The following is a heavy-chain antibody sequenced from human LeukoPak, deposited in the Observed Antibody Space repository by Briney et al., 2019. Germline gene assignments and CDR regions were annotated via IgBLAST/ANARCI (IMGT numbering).Heavy chain of an antibody. Sequence: GGSLRLSCAVSGFTVSSHWMHWVRQAPGKGLVWVSRVNNDGSSTRYADSVKGRFTISRDNAKNILYLQMNSLRAEDTAVYYCSRVSYGRYYHYFLDYWGQGALVTVSS. D-gene: IGHD2/OR15-2a*01. V-gene: IGHV3-74*01. J-gene: IGHJ4*02. CDR1: GFTVSSHW. CDR3: SRVSYGRYYHYFLDY. CDR2: VNNDGSST.